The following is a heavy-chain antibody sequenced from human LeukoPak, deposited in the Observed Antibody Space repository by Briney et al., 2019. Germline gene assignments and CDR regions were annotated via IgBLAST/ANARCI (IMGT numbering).Heavy chain of an antibody. D-gene: IGHD3-3*01. CDR1: GGSISSYY. CDR2: IYTSGST. Sequence: SETLSLTCTVSGGSISSYYWSWIRQPAGKGLEWIGRIYTSGSTNYNPSLKSRVTMSVDTSKNQFSLKLSSVTAADTAVYYCARENYDFWSGGLNYYYYYMDVWGKGTTVIVSS. V-gene: IGHV4-4*07. CDR3: ARENYDFWSGGLNYYYYYMDV. J-gene: IGHJ6*03.